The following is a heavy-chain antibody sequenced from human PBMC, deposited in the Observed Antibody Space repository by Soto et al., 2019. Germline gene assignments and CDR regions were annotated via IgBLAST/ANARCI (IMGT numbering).Heavy chain of an antibody. CDR3: ARDDGISGSYYD. J-gene: IGHJ4*02. D-gene: IGHD1-26*01. Sequence: ASVKVSCKASGYTFTSYAMHWVRQAPGQRLEWMGWINAGNGNTKYSQKFQGRVTMTTDTSTSTAYMALMSLRSDDTAVYYCARDDGISGSYYDSGQGTLVTVSS. CDR1: GYTFTSYA. V-gene: IGHV1-3*01. CDR2: INAGNGNT.